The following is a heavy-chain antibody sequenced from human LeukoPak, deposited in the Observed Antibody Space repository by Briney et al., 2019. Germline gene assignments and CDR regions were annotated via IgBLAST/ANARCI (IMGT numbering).Heavy chain of an antibody. D-gene: IGHD6-19*01. CDR1: GYTLTELS. Sequence: GASVEVSCKGSGYTLTELSMHWVRHAPGKGLEWMGGLDPEDGETIYAQKFQGRVTMTEDTSTDTAYMELSSLRSEDTAVYYCATVLSSGWYVDYWGQGTLVTVSS. J-gene: IGHJ4*02. CDR3: ATVLSSGWYVDY. V-gene: IGHV1-24*01. CDR2: LDPEDGET.